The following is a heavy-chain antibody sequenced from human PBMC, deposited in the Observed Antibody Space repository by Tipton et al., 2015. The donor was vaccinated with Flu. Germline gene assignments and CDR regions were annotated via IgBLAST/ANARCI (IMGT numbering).Heavy chain of an antibody. Sequence: LRLSCAASGFTFSSYWMSWVRQPPGKRLELIGSIYPSGTTYYNPSLKSRVTISVDTSKSQFSLMLRSVTAADTAVYFCARVTNSISSQPFDSWGPGTLVTVSS. J-gene: IGHJ4*02. V-gene: IGHV4-38-2*01. CDR2: IYPSGTT. D-gene: IGHD6-6*01. CDR3: ARVTNSISSQPFDS. CDR1: GFTFSSYW.